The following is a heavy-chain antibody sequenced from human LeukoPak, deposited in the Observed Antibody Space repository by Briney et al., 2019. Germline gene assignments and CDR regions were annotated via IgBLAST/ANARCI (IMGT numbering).Heavy chain of an antibody. Sequence: ASVKVPCKASGYTFTGYYMHWVRQAPGQGLEWMGWINPNSGGTNYAQKFQGRVTMTRDTSISIAYMELSRLRSDDTAVYYCARGYDILTGYYTPIDYWGQGTLVTVSS. V-gene: IGHV1-2*02. CDR1: GYTFTGYY. D-gene: IGHD3-9*01. J-gene: IGHJ4*02. CDR2: INPNSGGT. CDR3: ARGYDILTGYYTPIDY.